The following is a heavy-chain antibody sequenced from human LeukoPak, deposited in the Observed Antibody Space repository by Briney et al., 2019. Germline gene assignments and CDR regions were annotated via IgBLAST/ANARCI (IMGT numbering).Heavy chain of an antibody. D-gene: IGHD2-2*02. V-gene: IGHV1-69*01. J-gene: IGHJ2*01. Sequence: SVKVSCKASGGTFSSYAISWVRQAPGQGLEWMGGIIPIFGTANYAQKFQGRVTITADESTSTAYMELSSLRSEDTAVYYCARLYCSSTSFYIAEYFDLWGRGTLVTVSS. CDR3: ARLYCSSTSFYIAEYFDL. CDR2: IIPIFGTA. CDR1: GGTFSSYA.